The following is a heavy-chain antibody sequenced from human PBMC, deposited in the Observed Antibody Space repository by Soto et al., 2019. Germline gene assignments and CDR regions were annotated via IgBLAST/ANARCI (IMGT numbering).Heavy chain of an antibody. CDR1: GFTFSSYG. D-gene: IGHD3-3*01. CDR2: ISYDGSNK. CDR3: AFPYYDFWSGYYGADYGMDV. Sequence: QVQLVESGGGVVQPGRSLRLSCAASGFTFSSYGMHWVGQAPGKGLEWVAVISYDGSNKYYADSVKGRFTISRDNSKNTLYLQMNSLRAEDTAVYYCAFPYYDFWSGYYGADYGMDVWGQGTTVTVSS. V-gene: IGHV3-30*03. J-gene: IGHJ6*02.